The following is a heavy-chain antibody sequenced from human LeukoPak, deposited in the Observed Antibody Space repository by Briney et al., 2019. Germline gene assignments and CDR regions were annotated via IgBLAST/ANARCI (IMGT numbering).Heavy chain of an antibody. J-gene: IGHJ4*02. CDR3: ASGEEGLQYISVY. CDR2: ISSSSSYI. Sequence: PGVSLRLSCAASGFTFSSYSMNRVRQAPGKGLEWVSSISSSSSYIYYADSVKGRFTISRDNAKNSLYLQMNSLRAEDTAVYYCASGEEGLQYISVYWGQGTLVTVSS. CDR1: GFTFSSYS. V-gene: IGHV3-21*04. D-gene: IGHD5-24*01.